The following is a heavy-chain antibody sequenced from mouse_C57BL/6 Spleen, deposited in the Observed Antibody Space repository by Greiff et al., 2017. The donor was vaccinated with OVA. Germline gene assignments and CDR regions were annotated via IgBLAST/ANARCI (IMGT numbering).Heavy chain of an antibody. Sequence: QVQLKESGAELARPGASVKLSCKASGYTFTSYGISWVKQRTGQGLEWIGEIYPRSGNTYYNEKFKGKATFTADTSSNTAYMQLSSLTTEDSAIYYCARFNWDVAWFAYWGQGTLVTVSA. V-gene: IGHV1-81*01. D-gene: IGHD4-1*01. J-gene: IGHJ3*01. CDR2: IYPRSGNT. CDR3: ARFNWDVAWFAY. CDR1: GYTFTSYG.